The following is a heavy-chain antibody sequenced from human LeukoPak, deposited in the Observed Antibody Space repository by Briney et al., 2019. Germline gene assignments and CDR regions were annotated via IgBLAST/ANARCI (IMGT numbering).Heavy chain of an antibody. CDR2: VSANGATT. CDR1: GFSFDRYE. Sequence: PGGSLRLSCAASGFSFDRYEMNWVRRAPGRGLEWISYVSANGATTYYAESVRGRFSISRDNAKTSLSLQMNGLRVEDTAVYYCAIGGGGSETYFGHWGQGTLVTVFS. V-gene: IGHV3-48*03. J-gene: IGHJ1*01. CDR3: AIGGGGSETYFGH. D-gene: IGHD3-16*01.